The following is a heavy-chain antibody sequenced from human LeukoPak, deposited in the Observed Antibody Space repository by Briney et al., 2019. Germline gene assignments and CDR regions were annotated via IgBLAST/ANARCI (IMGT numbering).Heavy chain of an antibody. J-gene: IGHJ4*02. CDR1: GYSFTSHW. CDR3: ARHGSGNYYYYFDY. Sequence: RGESLKISCKGSGYSFTSHWIGWVRRMPGKGLEWMGIIYPGDSDTTYSPSFQGQVTISADKSISTAYLQWSSLKASDTAMYYCARHGSGNYYYYFDYWGQGTLVTVSS. V-gene: IGHV5-51*01. CDR2: IYPGDSDT. D-gene: IGHD1-26*01.